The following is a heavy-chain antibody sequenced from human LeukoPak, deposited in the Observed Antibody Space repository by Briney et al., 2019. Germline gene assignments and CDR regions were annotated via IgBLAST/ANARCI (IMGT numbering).Heavy chain of an antibody. V-gene: IGHV4-39*07. CDR3: ARDLGQWLVIGFDC. CDR1: DDSMNSNSYS. CDR2: IFYSGST. J-gene: IGHJ4*02. D-gene: IGHD6-19*01. Sequence: PSETLSLTCTVSDDSMNSNSYSWAWIRQPPGKGLEWIGTIFYSGSTYYNPSLRGRVAVSADPSKSQFSLSLNSVTAADTAVYYCARDLGQWLVIGFDCWGQGTLVTVSA.